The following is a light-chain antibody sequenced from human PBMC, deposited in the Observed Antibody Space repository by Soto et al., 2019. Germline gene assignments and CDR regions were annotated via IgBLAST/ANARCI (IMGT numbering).Light chain of an antibody. CDR3: QQYNNWPPLT. CDR2: GTS. J-gene: IGKJ4*01. Sequence: EIVLTQSPATLSLSPGERATLSCGASQSVSNNLAWYQQKPGQAPRLLIYGTSTRATGIPAKFSGSGSGTEFTLTISSLQSEDFAVYYCQQYNNWPPLTFGGGTKVDIK. CDR1: QSVSNN. V-gene: IGKV3-15*01.